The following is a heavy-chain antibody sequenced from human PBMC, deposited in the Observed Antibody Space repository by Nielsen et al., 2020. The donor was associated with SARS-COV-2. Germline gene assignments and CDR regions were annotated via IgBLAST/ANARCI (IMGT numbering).Heavy chain of an antibody. CDR1: GDYIRSNDYY. CDR2: IYYSGST. J-gene: IGHJ6*03. D-gene: IGHD1/OR15-1a*01. Sequence: SETLSLTCSVSGDYIRSNDYYWGWIRQPPGKGLEWVGSIYYSGSTFYSPSLKSRVTISEDPSKNQFSLKLTSVTAADAAVYYCARGGTIPAFYYYYMDVWGKGTTVTVSS. V-gene: IGHV4-39*01. CDR3: ARGGTIPAFYYYYMDV.